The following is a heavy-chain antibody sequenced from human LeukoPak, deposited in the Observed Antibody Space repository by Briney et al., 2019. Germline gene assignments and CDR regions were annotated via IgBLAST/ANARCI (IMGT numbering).Heavy chain of an antibody. V-gene: IGHV4-39*07. CDR2: IYYSGST. CDR3: ARVSGATEFDY. Sequence: SETLSLTCTVSGGSISSSSYYWGWIRPPPGKGLEWIGSIYYSGSTYYNPSLKSRVTISVDTSKNQFSLKLSSVTAADTAVYYCARVSGATEFDYWGQGTLVTVSS. D-gene: IGHD1-26*01. J-gene: IGHJ4*02. CDR1: GGSISSSSYY.